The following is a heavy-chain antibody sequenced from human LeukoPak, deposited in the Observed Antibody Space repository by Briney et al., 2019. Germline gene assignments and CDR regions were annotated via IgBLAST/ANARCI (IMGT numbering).Heavy chain of an antibody. CDR1: GGSISSYY. CDR2: INHSGST. CDR3: ARRDFDWLDY. J-gene: IGHJ4*02. Sequence: PSETLSLTCTVSGGSISSYYWSWIRQPPGKGLEWIGEINHSGSTNYNPSLKSRVTISVDTSKNQFSLKLSSVTAADTAVYYCARRDFDWLDYWGQGTLVTVSS. V-gene: IGHV4-34*01. D-gene: IGHD3-9*01.